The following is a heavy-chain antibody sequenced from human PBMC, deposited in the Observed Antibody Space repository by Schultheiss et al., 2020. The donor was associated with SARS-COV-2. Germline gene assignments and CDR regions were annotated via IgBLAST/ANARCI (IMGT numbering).Heavy chain of an antibody. CDR1: GGSISSSSYY. CDR3: ARVVGAGVRNFYYYKGMDV. J-gene: IGHJ6*02. Sequence: SETLSLTCTVSGGSISSSSYYWGWIRQPPGKGLEWIGSIYYSGSTNYNPSLKSRVTISVDTSKNQFSLKLRSVTAADTAVYYCARVVGAGVRNFYYYKGMDVWGQGTTVTVSS. D-gene: IGHD2-2*01. V-gene: IGHV4-39*07. CDR2: IYYSGST.